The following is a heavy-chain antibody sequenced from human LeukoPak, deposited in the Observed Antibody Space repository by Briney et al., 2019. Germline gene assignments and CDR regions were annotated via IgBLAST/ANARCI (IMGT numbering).Heavy chain of an antibody. CDR3: AKDGIFYYDSRGYYASCSDY. CDR1: GFTFNNYA. CDR2: ISGSGDTT. V-gene: IGHV3-23*01. D-gene: IGHD3-22*01. J-gene: IGHJ4*02. Sequence: PGGSLRLSCVASGFTFNNYAMTWVRRVPGKGLEWVSAISGSGDTTHYADSVKGRFTISRDNSKNTLNLQMNSLRAEDTAVYYCAKDGIFYYDSRGYYASCSDYWGQGTLVTVSS.